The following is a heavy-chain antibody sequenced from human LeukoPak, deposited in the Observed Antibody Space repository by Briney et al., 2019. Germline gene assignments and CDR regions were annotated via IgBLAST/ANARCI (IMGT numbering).Heavy chain of an antibody. CDR1: GFTFSSYA. CDR3: AKLTITYYYDSSGYYPLYY. Sequence: GGSLRLSCAASGFTFSSYAMSWVRQAPGKGLEWVSAISGSGGSTYYADSVKGRCTISRDNSKNTLYLQMNSLRAEDTAVYYCAKLTITYYYDSSGYYPLYYWGQGTLVTVSS. V-gene: IGHV3-23*01. J-gene: IGHJ4*02. D-gene: IGHD3-22*01. CDR2: ISGSGGST.